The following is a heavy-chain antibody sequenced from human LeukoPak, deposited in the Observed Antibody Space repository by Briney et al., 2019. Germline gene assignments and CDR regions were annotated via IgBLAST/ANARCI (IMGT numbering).Heavy chain of an antibody. CDR2: IYSAGGT. CDR1: GLIVSSNY. J-gene: IGHJ4*02. V-gene: IGHV3-53*01. CDR3: ARGYGGNSHPGY. Sequence: PGGSLRLSCVASGLIVSSNYLSWVRQAPGKGLEWVSLIYSAGGTHYVDSVKGRFTISRDNSKNTLYLQMDNLRAEDTAVYYCARGYGGNSHPGYWGQGTLVTVSS. D-gene: IGHD4-23*01.